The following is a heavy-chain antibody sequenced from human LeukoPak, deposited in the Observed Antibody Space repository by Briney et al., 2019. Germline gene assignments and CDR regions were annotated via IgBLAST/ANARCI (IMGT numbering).Heavy chain of an antibody. CDR1: GGSISSYY. CDR2: INHSGST. J-gene: IGHJ5*02. D-gene: IGHD3-22*01. CDR3: ARHLGIFYYDSSGYYELNNWFDP. V-gene: IGHV4-34*01. Sequence: SETLSLTCTVSGGSISSYYWSWIRQPPGKGLEWIGEINHSGSTNNNPSLKSRVTILVDTSKNQFSLKLGSVTAADTAVYYCARHLGIFYYDSSGYYELNNWFDPWGQGTLVTVSS.